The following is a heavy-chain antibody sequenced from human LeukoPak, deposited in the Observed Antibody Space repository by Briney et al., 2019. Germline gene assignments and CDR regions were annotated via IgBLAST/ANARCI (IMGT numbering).Heavy chain of an antibody. V-gene: IGHV4-38-2*01. CDR1: GYSISSGYY. Sequence: SETLSLTCAVSGYSISSGYYWGWIRQPPGKGLEWIGSIYHSGSTYYNPSLKSRVTISVDTSKNQFSLKLQSVTAADTAVYYCARIPGDRPDDWGQGTLVTVSS. CDR2: IYHSGST. CDR3: ARIPGDRPDD. D-gene: IGHD7-27*01. J-gene: IGHJ4*02.